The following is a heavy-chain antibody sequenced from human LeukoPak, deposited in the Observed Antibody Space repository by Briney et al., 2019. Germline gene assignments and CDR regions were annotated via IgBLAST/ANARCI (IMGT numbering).Heavy chain of an antibody. CDR2: ISGSGGSI. J-gene: IGHJ4*02. Sequence: GGSLRLSCAASGFTFSSYWMHWVRQPPGKGLVWVSGISGSGGSIRYADSVKGRCIISRDNSKNTLYLQMNSLRAEDTAVYYCAKGGDGYNYYFDYWGQETLVTVSS. CDR3: AKGGDGYNYYFDY. D-gene: IGHD5-24*01. V-gene: IGHV3-23*01. CDR1: GFTFSSYW.